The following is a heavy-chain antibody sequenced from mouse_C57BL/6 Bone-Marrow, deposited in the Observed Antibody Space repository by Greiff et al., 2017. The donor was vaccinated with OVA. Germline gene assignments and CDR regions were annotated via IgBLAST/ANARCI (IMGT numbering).Heavy chain of an antibody. V-gene: IGHV1-52*01. CDR3: SRGRIAMDY. CDR1: GYTFTSYW. CDR2: IDPSDSET. J-gene: IGHJ4*01. Sequence: QVQLQQPGAELVRPGSSVKLSCKASGYTFTSYWMHWVKQRPIQGLEWIGNIDPSDSETHYNQKFKDKATLTVDKSSSTAYMQLSSLTSDDSAVYYCSRGRIAMDYWGQGTSVTVSS.